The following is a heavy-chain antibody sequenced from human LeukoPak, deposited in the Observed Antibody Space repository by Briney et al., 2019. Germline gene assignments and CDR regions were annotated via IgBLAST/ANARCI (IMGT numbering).Heavy chain of an antibody. V-gene: IGHV3-23*01. CDR3: ASEQWLRY. J-gene: IGHJ4*02. Sequence: GGSLRLSCAASGFTFNNYAMSWVRQAPGRGLEWVSAISSGGDYTNSADSVKGRFTISRDNSRNTLYLQMNSLRAEDTAVYYCASEQWLRYWGQGTLVTVSS. D-gene: IGHD6-19*01. CDR1: GFTFNNYA. CDR2: ISSGGDYT.